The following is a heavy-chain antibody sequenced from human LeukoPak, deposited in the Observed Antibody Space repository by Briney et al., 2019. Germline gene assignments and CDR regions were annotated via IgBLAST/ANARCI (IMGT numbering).Heavy chain of an antibody. V-gene: IGHV3-7*01. Sequence: GGSLRLSCAVSGLRFGSFWMSWVRQAPGKGLEGVANINQDGSEKYFVDSVRGRFTISRDNSKNSLHLQMNTLRAEDTAVYYCARERDGRFFDYWGQGTLVTVSS. D-gene: IGHD5-24*01. CDR2: INQDGSEK. CDR1: GLRFGSFW. CDR3: ARERDGRFFDY. J-gene: IGHJ4*02.